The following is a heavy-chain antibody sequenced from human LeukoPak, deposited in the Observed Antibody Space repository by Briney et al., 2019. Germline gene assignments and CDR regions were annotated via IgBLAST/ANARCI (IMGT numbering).Heavy chain of an antibody. V-gene: IGHV4-59*11. D-gene: IGHD6-13*01. J-gene: IGHJ6*03. CDR2: IYYSGST. CDR3: ARVGRSSSWYLNYYYYYYMDV. Sequence: SETLSLTCTVCGGSISSHYWSGIRQPPGKGLEWMGYIYYSGSTNYNPSLKSRVTISVDTSKNQFSLKLSSVTAADTAVYYCARVGRSSSWYLNYYYYYYMDVWGKGTTVTVSS. CDR1: GGSISSHY.